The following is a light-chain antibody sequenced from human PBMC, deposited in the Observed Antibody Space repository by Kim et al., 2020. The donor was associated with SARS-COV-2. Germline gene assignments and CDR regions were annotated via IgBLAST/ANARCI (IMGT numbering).Light chain of an antibody. J-gene: IGKJ2*01. Sequence: LSPGESAPLSCRASQSVSNNYLAWYQQKPGQAPRLLVYGASGRATGIPDRFSGSGSGTDFTLTISRLEPEDFAVYYCQQYGNSPYTFGQGTKLEI. CDR3: QQYGNSPYT. V-gene: IGKV3-20*01. CDR1: QSVSNNY. CDR2: GAS.